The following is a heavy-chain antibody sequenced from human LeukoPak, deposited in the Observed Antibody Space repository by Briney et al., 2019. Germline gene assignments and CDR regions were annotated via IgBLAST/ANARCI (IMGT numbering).Heavy chain of an antibody. J-gene: IGHJ4*02. D-gene: IGHD5-18*01. V-gene: IGHV1-8*01. CDR2: MNPNSGNT. CDR1: GYTFTTYD. CDR3: ARRNTAMVAGLDY. Sequence: ASVKVSCKASGYTFTTYDINWVRQATGQGLEWMGWMNPNSGNTGYAQKFQGRVTMTRNTSISTAFMELSGLRSEDTAVYFCARRNTAMVAGLDYWGQGILATVSS.